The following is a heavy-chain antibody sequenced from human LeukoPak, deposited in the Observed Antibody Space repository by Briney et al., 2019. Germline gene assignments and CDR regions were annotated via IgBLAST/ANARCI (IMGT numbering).Heavy chain of an antibody. CDR1: GFTFSTYA. D-gene: IGHD1-14*01. CDR3: AKASTVLKPIDS. V-gene: IGHV3-23*01. J-gene: IGHJ4*02. CDR2: ISPIGSRT. Sequence: GGSLRLSCAASGFTFSTYAMNWVRQAPGKGLEWVSAISPIGSRTYYADSVKGRFTISRDNSKNTLYLQMNSLRAGDTAICYCAKASTVLKPIDSWGQGTLVTVSS.